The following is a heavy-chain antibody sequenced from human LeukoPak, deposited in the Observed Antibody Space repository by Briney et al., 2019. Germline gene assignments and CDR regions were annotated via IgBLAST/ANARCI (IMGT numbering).Heavy chain of an antibody. V-gene: IGHV1-46*03. D-gene: IGHD2-21*01. J-gene: IGHJ3*02. CDR2: INPSGGST. CDR3: ACVVRGAFDI. CDR1: GYTFTGYY. Sequence: ASVKVSCKASGYTFTGYYMHWVRQAPGQGLEWMGIINPSGGSTSYPQKFQDRVTMTRDTSTSTVYMELSSLRSEDTAVYYCACVVRGAFDIWGQGTLVTVSS.